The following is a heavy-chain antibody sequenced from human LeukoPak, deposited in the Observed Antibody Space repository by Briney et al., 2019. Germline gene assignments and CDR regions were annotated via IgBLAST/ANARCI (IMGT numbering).Heavy chain of an antibody. CDR1: GYNFTTYW. D-gene: IGHD3-10*01. J-gene: IGHJ4*02. CDR3: ARGYIGFGATEYYFDY. CDR2: IYPGDSDT. Sequence: GESLKISCKGSGYNFTTYWIGWVRQMPGKGLEWMGIIYPGDSDTRYSPSFQGQVTISADRSISTAYLQWSSLKASDTAIYYCARGYIGFGATEYYFDYWGQGTLVTVSS. V-gene: IGHV5-51*01.